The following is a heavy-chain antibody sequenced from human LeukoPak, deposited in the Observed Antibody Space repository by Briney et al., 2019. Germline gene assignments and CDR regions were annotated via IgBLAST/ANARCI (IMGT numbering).Heavy chain of an antibody. Sequence: GGSLRLSCAASGFTFDDYAMHWVRQAPGKGLEWVSGISWNSGSIGYADSVKGRFTISRDNAKNSLYLQMNSLRAEDTALYYCAKGPYYDILTGYSYLDYWGQGTLVTVSS. V-gene: IGHV3-9*01. CDR3: AKGPYYDILTGYSYLDY. D-gene: IGHD3-9*01. J-gene: IGHJ4*02. CDR1: GFTFDDYA. CDR2: ISWNSGSI.